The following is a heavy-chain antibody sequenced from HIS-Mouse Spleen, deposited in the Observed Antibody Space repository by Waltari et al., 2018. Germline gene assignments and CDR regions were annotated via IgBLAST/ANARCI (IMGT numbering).Heavy chain of an antibody. Sequence: VQPGRSLRLSCAASGFTFDDYAMHWVRQAPGKGLEWVSGISWNSGSIGYADSVKGRFTISRDNAKNSLYLQMNSLRAEDTALYYCAKDGGYSGYDDAFDIWGQGTMVTVSS. CDR1: GFTFDDYA. CDR2: ISWNSGSI. CDR3: AKDGGYSGYDDAFDI. D-gene: IGHD5-12*01. V-gene: IGHV3-9*01. J-gene: IGHJ3*02.